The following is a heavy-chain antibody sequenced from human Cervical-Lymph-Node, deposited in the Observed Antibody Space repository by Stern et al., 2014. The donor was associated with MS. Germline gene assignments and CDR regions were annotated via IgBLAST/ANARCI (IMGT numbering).Heavy chain of an antibody. D-gene: IGHD3-3*01. J-gene: IGHJ4*02. CDR1: GFTFSDYW. CDR3: ARDRHGFWSGYGDY. V-gene: IGHV3-7*01. CDR2: IKQDGSET. Sequence: EVQLVESGGGLVQPGGSLRLSCTASGFTFSDYWMSWVRQAPGKGLEWVANIKQDGSETYFVDSVKGRFTMSRDNTKNSLYLQMNSLRAEDTAVYYCARDRHGFWSGYGDYWGQGILVTVSS.